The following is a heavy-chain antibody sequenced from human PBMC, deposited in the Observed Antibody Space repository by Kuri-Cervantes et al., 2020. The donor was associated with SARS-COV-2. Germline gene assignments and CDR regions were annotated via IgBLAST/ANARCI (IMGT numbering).Heavy chain of an antibody. CDR2: IRSKANNFAT. J-gene: IGHJ5*02. D-gene: IGHD1-26*01. V-gene: IGHV3-73*01. CDR1: GFTFSSSA. CDR3: TTLLNWFDP. Sequence: GESLKISCEASGFTFSSSAIHWVRQASGKGLEWVGRIRSKANNFATAYAAPVKGRFTISRDDSKSTTYLQMNSLKAEDTAVYYCTTLLNWFDPWGQGILVTVSS.